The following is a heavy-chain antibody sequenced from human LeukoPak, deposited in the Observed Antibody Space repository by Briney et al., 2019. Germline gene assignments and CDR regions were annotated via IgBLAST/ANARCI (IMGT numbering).Heavy chain of an antibody. Sequence: GGSLRLSCAASGFTFSSYSMNWVRQAPGKGLEWVSYISSSSSTIYYADSVKGRFTIFRDNAKNSLYLQMNSLRAEDTAVYYCARDHQLRRGDYWGQGTLVTVSS. V-gene: IGHV3-48*01. J-gene: IGHJ4*02. D-gene: IGHD1-7*01. CDR2: ISSSSSTI. CDR3: ARDHQLRRGDY. CDR1: GFTFSSYS.